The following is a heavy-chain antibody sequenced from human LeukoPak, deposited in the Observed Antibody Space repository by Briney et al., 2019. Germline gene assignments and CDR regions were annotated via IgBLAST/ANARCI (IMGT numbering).Heavy chain of an antibody. CDR2: IWYDGSNE. CDR3: AKDSRSPYCSGGACYRGFDY. Sequence: GGSLRLSCAASGFTFNNYGMNWVRQAPGKGLEWVAVIWYDGSNEYYADSVKGRFTISRDNSKSTLYLQMNSLRAEDTAVYYCAKDSRSPYCSGGACYRGFDYWGQGTLVTVSS. CDR1: GFTFNNYG. D-gene: IGHD2-15*01. J-gene: IGHJ4*02. V-gene: IGHV3-33*06.